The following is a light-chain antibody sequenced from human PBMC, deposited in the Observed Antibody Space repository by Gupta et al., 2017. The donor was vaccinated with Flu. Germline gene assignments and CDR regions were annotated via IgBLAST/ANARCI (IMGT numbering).Light chain of an antibody. J-gene: IGLJ3*02. V-gene: IGLV3-25*03. CDR3: QSTVNVDGWV. Sequence: SGELTQPPSVSVSPGQTARITCSGDAFPRQYASWYQQRPGQAPILLLYKDSQRPSGIPEPFSGSSSGTAVTLTIGGVQAEDEADYYCQSTVNVDGWVFGGGTKLTVL. CDR1: AFPRQY. CDR2: KDS.